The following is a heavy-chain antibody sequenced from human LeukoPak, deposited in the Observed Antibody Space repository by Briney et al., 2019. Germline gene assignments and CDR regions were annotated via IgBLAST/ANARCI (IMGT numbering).Heavy chain of an antibody. CDR2: ISGSGGST. V-gene: IGHV3-23*01. CDR1: GFTFSSYA. Sequence: GGSLRLSCAASGFTFSSYAMSWVREAPGKGLEWVSGISGSGGSTYYADSVKGRFTISRDNSKNTLYLQMNSLRAEDTAVYYCAKDYTSSWYNYYYYGLDVWGQGTTVTVSS. CDR3: AKDYTSSWYNYYYYGLDV. D-gene: IGHD6-13*01. J-gene: IGHJ6*02.